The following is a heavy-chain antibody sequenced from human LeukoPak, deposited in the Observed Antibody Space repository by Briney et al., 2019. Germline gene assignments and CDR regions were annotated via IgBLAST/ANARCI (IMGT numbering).Heavy chain of an antibody. Sequence: GSSVKVSCKASGGTFSSYAISWVRQAPGHGLEWMGGIIPIFGTANYAQKFQGRVTITADESTSTAYMELSSLRSEDTAVYYCARDRYSGSYWGYYFDYWGQGTLVTVSS. CDR3: ARDRYSGSYWGYYFDY. CDR2: IIPIFGTA. J-gene: IGHJ4*02. V-gene: IGHV1-69*01. D-gene: IGHD1-26*01. CDR1: GGTFSSYA.